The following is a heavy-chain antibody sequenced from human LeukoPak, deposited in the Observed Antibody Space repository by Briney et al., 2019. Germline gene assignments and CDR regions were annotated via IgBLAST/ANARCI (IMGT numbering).Heavy chain of an antibody. CDR2: ISAYNGNT. J-gene: IGHJ4*02. CDR3: ARDVGIAAAGYYFHY. CDR1: GYTFTSYG. V-gene: IGHV1-18*01. Sequence: ASVKVSCKASGYTFTSYGISWVRQAPGQGLEWMGWISAYNGNTNYAQKLQGRVTMTTDTSTSTAYMELRSLRSDDTAVYYCARDVGIAAAGYYFHYWGQGTLVTVSS. D-gene: IGHD6-13*01.